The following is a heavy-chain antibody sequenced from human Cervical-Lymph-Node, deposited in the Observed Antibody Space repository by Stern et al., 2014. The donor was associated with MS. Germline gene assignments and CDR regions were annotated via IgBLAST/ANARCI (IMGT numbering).Heavy chain of an antibody. CDR1: GFTFDDYA. J-gene: IGHJ6*02. Sequence: QLVESGGGLVQPGRSLRLSCAASGFTFDDYAMHWVRQAPGKGLEWVSGVSWNSGSIGYADSVKGRFTISRDNAKNSLYLQMNSLRTEDTALYYCAKDIGASGSHGMDVWGQGTTVTVSS. CDR3: AKDIGASGSHGMDV. CDR2: VSWNSGSI. D-gene: IGHD3-10*01. V-gene: IGHV3-9*01.